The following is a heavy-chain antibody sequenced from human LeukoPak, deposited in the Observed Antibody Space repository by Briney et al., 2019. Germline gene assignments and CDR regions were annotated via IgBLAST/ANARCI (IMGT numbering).Heavy chain of an antibody. CDR3: ARDVVGPNRWVYGMDV. CDR2: IYSGGST. J-gene: IGHJ6*02. Sequence: GGSLRLSCAASEFTVSSNYMTWVRQAPGKGLEWVSVIYSGGSTYYADSVKGRFTISRDNSKNTVYLQINSLRAEDTAVYYCARDVVGPNRWVYGMDVWGQGTTVTVSS. V-gene: IGHV3-53*01. D-gene: IGHD3/OR15-3a*01. CDR1: EFTVSSNY.